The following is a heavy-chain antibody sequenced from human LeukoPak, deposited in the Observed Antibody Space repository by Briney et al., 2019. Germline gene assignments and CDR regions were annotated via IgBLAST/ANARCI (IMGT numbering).Heavy chain of an antibody. J-gene: IGHJ4*02. V-gene: IGHV4-4*07. D-gene: IGHD2-15*01. CDR2: IYTSGST. CDR3: ARDHRCGSGGSCYSQYYFDY. CDR1: GGSISSYY. Sequence: SETLSLTCTVSGGSISSYYWSWIRQPAGKGLEWIGRIYTSGSTNYNPSLKSRVTMSVDTSKNQFSLKLSSVTAADTAVYYCARDHRCGSGGSCYSQYYFDYWGQGTLVTVSS.